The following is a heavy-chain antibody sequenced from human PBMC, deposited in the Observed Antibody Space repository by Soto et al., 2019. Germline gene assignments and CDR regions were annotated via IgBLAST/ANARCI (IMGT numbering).Heavy chain of an antibody. V-gene: IGHV4-59*02. D-gene: IGHD3-22*01. J-gene: IGHJ4*02. Sequence: PSETLSLTCSVSGGSVSNNDWTWIRQFPGKGLEWIGYIYHSGSTNYNYSPSLKSRLTISVDTSKNQLSLKLKSVTAADTAVYYCARGLGLFDYWGPGSLVTVSS. CDR1: GGSVSNND. CDR3: ARGLGLFDY. CDR2: IYHSGST.